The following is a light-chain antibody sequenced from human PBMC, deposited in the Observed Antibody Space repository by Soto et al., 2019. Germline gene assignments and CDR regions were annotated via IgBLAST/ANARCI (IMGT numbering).Light chain of an antibody. V-gene: IGKV3-11*01. Sequence: EIVVTQSPATLSLSPGERATLSCRASQSVSSYLAWYQQKPGQAPRLLIYDASNRATGIPARFSGSGSGTAFTLTISSLEPEDFAVYYCQQRSNWTTFGGGTKVEIQ. CDR2: DAS. CDR3: QQRSNWTT. J-gene: IGKJ4*01. CDR1: QSVSSY.